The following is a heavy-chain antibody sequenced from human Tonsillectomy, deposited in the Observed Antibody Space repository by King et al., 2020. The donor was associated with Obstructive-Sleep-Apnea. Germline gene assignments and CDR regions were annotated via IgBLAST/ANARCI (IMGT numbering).Heavy chain of an antibody. CDR1: GYDFTTYD. CDR3: ARMMSGFNGWFDP. CDR2: INGYSGTT. Sequence: QLVQSGAEVKRPGASVKVSCKTSGYDFTTYDIAWVRQAPGQGLEWMGWINGYSGTTKYAEKLQARVVMTTDTSTRPAYLELRSLTSDATAVYYCARMMSGFNGWFDPWGQGTLVTVPS. V-gene: IGHV1-18*01. J-gene: IGHJ5*02. D-gene: IGHD2-8*01.